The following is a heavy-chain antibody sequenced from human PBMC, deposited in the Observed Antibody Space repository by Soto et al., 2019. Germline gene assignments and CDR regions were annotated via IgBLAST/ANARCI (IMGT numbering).Heavy chain of an antibody. CDR1: GGSISSGGYY. CDR3: ARGLTSYGDYDIDY. J-gene: IGHJ4*02. Sequence: PSETRSLTCTVSGGSISSGGYYWSWIRQHPGKGLEWIGYIYYSGSTYYNPSLKSRVTISVDTSKNQFSLKLSSVTAADTAVYYCARGLTSYGDYDIDYWGQGTLVTVSS. CDR2: IYYSGST. V-gene: IGHV4-31*03. D-gene: IGHD4-17*01.